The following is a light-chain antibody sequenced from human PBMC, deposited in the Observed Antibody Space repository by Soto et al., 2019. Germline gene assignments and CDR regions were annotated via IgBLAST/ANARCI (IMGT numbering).Light chain of an antibody. J-gene: IGLJ1*01. CDR3: SSYTSSSTLYV. V-gene: IGLV2-14*01. CDR2: DVS. Sequence: QSVLTQPASVSGSPGQSITISCTGTSSDVGSYNYVSWYQQHPGKAPKPMIYDVSNRPSGVSNRFSGSKSGNSASLTISGLQAEDEADYYCSSYTSSSTLYVFGTGTKVTVL. CDR1: SSDVGSYNY.